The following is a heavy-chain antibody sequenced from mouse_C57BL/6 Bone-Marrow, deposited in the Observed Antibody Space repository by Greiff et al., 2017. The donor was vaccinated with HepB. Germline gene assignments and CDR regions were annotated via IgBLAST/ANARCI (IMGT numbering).Heavy chain of an antibody. J-gene: IGHJ1*03. V-gene: IGHV1-69*01. D-gene: IGHD1-1*01. CDR2: IDPSDSYT. CDR3: ARIRAFITTGGWYFDV. CDR1: GHTFTSYW. Sequence: VQLQQPGAELVMPGASVKLSCKASGHTFTSYWMHWVKQRPGQGLEWIGEIDPSDSYTNYNQKFKGKSTLTVDKSSSTAYMQLSSLTSEDSAVYYCARIRAFITTGGWYFDVWGTGTTVTVSS.